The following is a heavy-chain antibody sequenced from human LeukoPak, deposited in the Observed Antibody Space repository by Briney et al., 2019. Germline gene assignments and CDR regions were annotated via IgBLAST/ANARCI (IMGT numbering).Heavy chain of an antibody. J-gene: IGHJ4*02. V-gene: IGHV6-1*01. CDR3: ARDAGNWNYYEVYFDY. Sequence: SQTLSLTCAISGDSVSSNSAAWNWIRQSPSRGLEWLGRTYYRSKWYNDYAVSVKSRITINPDTSKNQFSLQLNSVTPEDTAVYYCARDAGNWNYYEVYFDYWGQGTLVTVSS. CDR1: GDSVSSNSAA. D-gene: IGHD1-7*01. CDR2: TYYRSKWYN.